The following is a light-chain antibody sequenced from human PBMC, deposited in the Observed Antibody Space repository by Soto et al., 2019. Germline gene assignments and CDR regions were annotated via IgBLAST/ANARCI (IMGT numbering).Light chain of an antibody. CDR2: EVS. Sequence: QSALTQPASVSGSPGQSITISCTGTSSDVGGHKYVSWYQLHPGKAPKLMIYEVSRRPSGVSPRFSGSKSGNTASLTISGLQAEDEADYYCNSYTSSSTWVFGGGTQLTVL. V-gene: IGLV2-14*01. CDR1: SSDVGGHKY. J-gene: IGLJ7*01. CDR3: NSYTSSSTWV.